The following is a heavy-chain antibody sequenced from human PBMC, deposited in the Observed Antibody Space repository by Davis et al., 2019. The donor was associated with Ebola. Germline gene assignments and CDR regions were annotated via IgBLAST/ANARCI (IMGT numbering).Heavy chain of an antibody. Sequence: SETLSLTCTVSGGSISSYYWSWIRQPPGKGLEWIGYIYYSGSTNYNPSLKSRVTISVDTSKNQFSLKLSSVTAADTAVYYCARGGRFSVDGWFDPWGQGTLVTVSS. J-gene: IGHJ5*02. V-gene: IGHV4-59*01. D-gene: IGHD3-3*01. CDR1: GGSISSYY. CDR3: ARGGRFSVDGWFDP. CDR2: IYYSGST.